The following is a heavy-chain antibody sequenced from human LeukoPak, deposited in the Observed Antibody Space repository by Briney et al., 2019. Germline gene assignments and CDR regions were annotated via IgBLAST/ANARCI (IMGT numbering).Heavy chain of an antibody. Sequence: GGSLRLSCAASGFTFSNYAMNWVRHAPGKGLEWVSVISGGGDSTYYADSVKGWFTISRDNSKNTLYLLMNSLRAEDTAVYYCAKLATIFGVGGYFDYWGQGILVTVSS. D-gene: IGHD3-3*01. CDR2: ISGGGDST. CDR3: AKLATIFGVGGYFDY. J-gene: IGHJ4*02. CDR1: GFTFSNYA. V-gene: IGHV3-23*01.